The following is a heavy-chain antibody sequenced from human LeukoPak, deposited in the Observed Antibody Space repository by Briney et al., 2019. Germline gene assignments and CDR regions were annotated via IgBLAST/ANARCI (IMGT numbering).Heavy chain of an antibody. J-gene: IGHJ4*02. CDR3: ARDLAAGGTYPHY. D-gene: IGHD6-13*01. CDR2: IYGGGNT. V-gene: IGHV3-53*01. Sequence: QPGGSLRLSCAASGFTVSSNYMSWVHQAPGKGPEWVSVIYGGGNTYYADSVKGRFTISRDNSKNTLYLQMTSLRAEDTAVYYCARDLAAGGTYPHYWGQGTLVTVSS. CDR1: GFTVSSNY.